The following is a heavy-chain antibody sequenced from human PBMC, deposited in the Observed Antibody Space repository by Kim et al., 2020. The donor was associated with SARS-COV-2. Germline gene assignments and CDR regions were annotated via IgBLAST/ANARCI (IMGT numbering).Heavy chain of an antibody. CDR1: GDRVSSNSAA. Sequence: SQTLSLTCAISGDRVSSNSAAWNWIRQSPSRGLEWLGMTYYRSKWYNDYAVSVKSRITINPDTSKNQFSLQLNSVTPEDMAVYYCAREVTGCGGDCYSLDYWGQGTLVTVSS. D-gene: IGHD2-21*01. J-gene: IGHJ4*02. CDR3: AREVTGCGGDCYSLDY. V-gene: IGHV6-1*01. CDR2: TYYRSKWYN.